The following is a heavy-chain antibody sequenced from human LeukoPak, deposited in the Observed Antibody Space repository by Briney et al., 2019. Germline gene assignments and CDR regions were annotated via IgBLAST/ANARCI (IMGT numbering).Heavy chain of an antibody. V-gene: IGHV4-59*01. CDR2: IYYSGST. D-gene: IGHD2-15*01. CDR1: GGSISSYY. CDR3: ARDRDCSGGSCYEGFDY. Sequence: SETLSLTCTVSGGSISSYYWSWIRQPPGKGLGWIGYIYYSGSTNYNPSLKSRVTISVDTSKNQFSLKLSSVTAADTAVYYCARDRDCSGGSCYEGFDYWGQGTLVTVSS. J-gene: IGHJ4*02.